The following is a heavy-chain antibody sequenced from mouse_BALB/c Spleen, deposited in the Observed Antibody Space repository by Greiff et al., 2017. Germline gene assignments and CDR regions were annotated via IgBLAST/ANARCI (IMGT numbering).Heavy chain of an antibody. J-gene: IGHJ2*01. CDR2: IYPGDGDT. CDR3: ARDYYGNSFDY. D-gene: IGHD2-1*01. CDR1: GYAFSSSW. V-gene: IGHV1-82*01. Sequence: VQLQQSGPELVKPGASVKISCKASGYAFSSSWMNWVKQRPGQGLEWIGRIYPGDGDTNYNGKFKGKATLTADKSSSTAYMQLSSLTSVDSAVYFCARDYYGNSFDYWGQGTTLTVSS.